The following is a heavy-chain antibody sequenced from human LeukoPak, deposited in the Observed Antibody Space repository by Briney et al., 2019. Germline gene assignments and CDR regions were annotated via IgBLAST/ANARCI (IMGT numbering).Heavy chain of an antibody. CDR3: ARWPIGPDAFDI. J-gene: IGHJ3*02. CDR1: GYTFTGYY. CDR2: INPNSGGT. V-gene: IGHV1-2*02. D-gene: IGHD3-16*02. Sequence: ASVKVSCKASGYTFTGYYMHWVRRAPGQGLEWMGWINPNSGGTNYAQKFQGRVTMTRDTSISTAYMELSRLRSDDTAVYYCARWPIGPDAFDIWGQGTMVTVSS.